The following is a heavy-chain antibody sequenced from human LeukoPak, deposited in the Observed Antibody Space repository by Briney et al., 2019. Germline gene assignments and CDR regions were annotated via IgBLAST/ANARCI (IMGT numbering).Heavy chain of an antibody. V-gene: IGHV3-53*01. J-gene: IGHJ4*02. D-gene: IGHD3-10*01. CDR3: AGGKYYGLGSRPGYLNY. CDR2: MDNFGIK. Sequence: GGSLRLSCAASGFSVNNNYIDWVRQAPGKGLEWVSSMDNFGIKNYGRSVAGRFSISRDSARDMVYLQMTSLRADDTAVYYCAGGKYYGLGSRPGYLNYWGLGTQVTVSS. CDR1: GFSVNNNY.